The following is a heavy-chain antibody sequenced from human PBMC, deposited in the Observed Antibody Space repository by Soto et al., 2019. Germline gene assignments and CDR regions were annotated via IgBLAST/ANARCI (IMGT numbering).Heavy chain of an antibody. J-gene: IGHJ4*02. CDR2: INHSGST. V-gene: IGHV4-34*01. Sequence: PSETLSLTCAVYGGPFSGYYLSWIRQPPGKGLEWIGEINHSGSTNYNPSLKSRVTISVDTSKNQFSLKLTSVTAADTAVYYCARDKITGLFDYWGQGTLVTVSS. CDR1: GGPFSGYY. D-gene: IGHD2-8*02. CDR3: ARDKITGLFDY.